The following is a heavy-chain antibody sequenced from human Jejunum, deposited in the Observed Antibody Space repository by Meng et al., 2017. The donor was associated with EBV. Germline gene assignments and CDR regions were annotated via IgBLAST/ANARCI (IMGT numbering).Heavy chain of an antibody. J-gene: IGHJ4*02. V-gene: IGHV1-3*04. CDR2: INTGNGNT. D-gene: IGHD3-16*01. CDR3: ARTFYTAYGFHFDY. Sequence: QVQLVQSGAEVKKPGASVKVSCKASGYTFIKYNIDWVRQAPGQRLEWMGWINTGNGNTKYSQKFQGRVTITWDTSASTAYMELSSLRSEDTAVYYCARTFYTAYGFHFDYWGLGTLVTVSS. CDR1: GYTFIKYN.